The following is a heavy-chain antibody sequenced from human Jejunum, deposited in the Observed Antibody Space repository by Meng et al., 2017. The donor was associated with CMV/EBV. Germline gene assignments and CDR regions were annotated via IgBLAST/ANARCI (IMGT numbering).Heavy chain of an antibody. D-gene: IGHD1-26*01. CDR3: ARETLGTTRYFDL. V-gene: IGHV4-4*07. J-gene: IGHJ4*02. CDR1: GDSINSHF. Sequence: QVQLQERVPGLVKPSEPLSLTCSVSGDSINSHFWSWIRQPAGKGLEWIGRIYTSGTTNYNASLKSRVTMSVDTSKNLFSLKVTSVTAADTAVYYCARETLGTTRYFDLWGQGSLVTVSS. CDR2: IYTSGTT.